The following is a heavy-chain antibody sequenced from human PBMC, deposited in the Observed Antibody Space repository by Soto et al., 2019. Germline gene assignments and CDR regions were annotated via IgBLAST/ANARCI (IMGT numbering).Heavy chain of an antibody. CDR3: QSSSWFVDY. V-gene: IGHV3-15*01. CDR2: IKSKIDGGTT. D-gene: IGHD6-13*01. J-gene: IGHJ4*02. Sequence: EVQLVESGGGLVKPGGSLRLSCAASGFTFSNAWMSWVRQAPGKGLEWVGRIKSKIDGGTTDYAAPVKGRFTISRDDSKNSLYLQMNSLRTEDTAVYYCQSSSWFVDYCGQGTLVTVSS. CDR1: GFTFSNAW.